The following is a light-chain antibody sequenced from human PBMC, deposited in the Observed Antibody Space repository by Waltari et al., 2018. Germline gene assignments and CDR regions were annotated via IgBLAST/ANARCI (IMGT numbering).Light chain of an antibody. CDR2: DVN. J-gene: IGLJ2*01. CDR3: SSPSTNNVFV. CDR1: SADIGGSDF. Sequence: QSSLTQPASVSASPGQSITIPCTGTSADIGGSDFVSWYQHHPGRAPKVLIFDVNHRPSGIPDRFSGSKSGNTASLTISGLQAEDDADYYCSSPSTNNVFVFGGGTKVTVL. V-gene: IGLV2-14*01.